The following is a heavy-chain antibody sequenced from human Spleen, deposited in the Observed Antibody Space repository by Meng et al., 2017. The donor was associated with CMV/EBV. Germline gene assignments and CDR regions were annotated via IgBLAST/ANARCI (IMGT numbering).Heavy chain of an antibody. CDR3: ARLFCTRTSCPDF. V-gene: IGHV7-4-1*02. CDR1: GYTFTNYT. Sequence: KAYGYTFTNYTMNWVRQAPGQGLEWMGWINTNTGNPTYAQDFTGRFVFSLDTSVSTAYLQINNLKAEDTAVYYCARLFCTRTSCPDFWGQGTLVTVSS. CDR2: INTNTGNP. D-gene: IGHD2-2*01. J-gene: IGHJ4*02.